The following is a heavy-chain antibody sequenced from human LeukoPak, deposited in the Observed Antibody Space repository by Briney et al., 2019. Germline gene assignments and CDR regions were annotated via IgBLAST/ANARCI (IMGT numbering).Heavy chain of an antibody. D-gene: IGHD2-2*02. CDR1: GGSFSGYY. V-gene: IGHV4-34*01. CDR2: INHSGST. Sequence: KASETLSLTCAVYGGSFSGYYWSWIRQPPGKGLEWIGEINHSGSTNYNPSLKSRVTTSVDTSKNQFSLKLSSVTAADTAVYYCARGRRRGVVVPAAIVFDPWGQGTLVTVSS. J-gene: IGHJ5*02. CDR3: ARGRRRGVVVPAAIVFDP.